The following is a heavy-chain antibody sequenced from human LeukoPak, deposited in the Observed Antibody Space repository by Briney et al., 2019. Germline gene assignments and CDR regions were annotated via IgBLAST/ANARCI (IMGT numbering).Heavy chain of an antibody. V-gene: IGHV1-46*01. J-gene: IGHJ4*02. CDR1: GYTFTSYY. Sequence: ASVKVSCKASGYTFTSYYMHWVRQAPGQELEWMGIINPSGGSTSYAQKFQGRVTMTRDTSTSTVYMELSSLRSEDTAVYYCAREQGPHQLDYWGQGTLVTVSS. CDR2: INPSGGST. CDR3: AREQGPHQLDY.